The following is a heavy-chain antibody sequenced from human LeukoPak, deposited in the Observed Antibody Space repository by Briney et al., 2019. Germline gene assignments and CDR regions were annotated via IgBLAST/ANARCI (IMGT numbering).Heavy chain of an antibody. V-gene: IGHV3-48*02. D-gene: IGHD3-22*01. CDR2: ISSSSSTI. CDR3: ARDLVLGPHDAFDI. Sequence: PGGSLRLSCAASGFTFSSYSMNWVRQAPGKGLEWVSYISSSSSTIYYADSVKGRFTISRDNAKNSLYLQMNSLRDEDTAVYCCARDLVLGPHDAFDIWGQGTMVTVSS. CDR1: GFTFSSYS. J-gene: IGHJ3*02.